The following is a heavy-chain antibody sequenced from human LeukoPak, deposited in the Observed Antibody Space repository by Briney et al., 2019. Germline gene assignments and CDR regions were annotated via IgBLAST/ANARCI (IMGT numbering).Heavy chain of an antibody. J-gene: IGHJ4*02. CDR1: GFAFSDYS. CDR2: ISSSSSYI. CDR3: ARAVGYSGSYSRFDY. Sequence: GGSLRLSCAASGFAFSDYSMNWVRQAPGKGLEWVSSISSSSSYIYYADSVKGRFTISRDNAKNSLYLQMNSLRAEDTAVYYCARAVGYSGSYSRFDYWGQGTLVTVSS. V-gene: IGHV3-21*01. D-gene: IGHD1-26*01.